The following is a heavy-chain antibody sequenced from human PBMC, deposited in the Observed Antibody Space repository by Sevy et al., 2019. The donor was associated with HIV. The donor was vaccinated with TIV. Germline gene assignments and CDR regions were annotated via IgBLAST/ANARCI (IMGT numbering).Heavy chain of an antibody. D-gene: IGHD5-18*01. CDR2: IFSGGST. CDR1: GFTVSSNY. Sequence: GGSLRLSCAVSGFTVSSNYMTWVRQAPGKGLEWVSVIFSGGSTYYADSVKGRFTISRDNSRNTLSLQMNSLRAEDTAVYYCARDVGYGGSSLTHDYWGQGTLVTVSS. V-gene: IGHV3-53*01. CDR3: ARDVGYGGSSLTHDY. J-gene: IGHJ4*02.